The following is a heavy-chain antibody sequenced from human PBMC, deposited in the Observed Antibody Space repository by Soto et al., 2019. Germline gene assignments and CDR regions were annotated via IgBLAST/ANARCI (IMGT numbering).Heavy chain of an antibody. D-gene: IGHD4-17*01. V-gene: IGHV3-23*01. J-gene: IGHJ4*02. CDR3: AKDLLTTGIMFDS. CDR2: ISGSDDST. CDR1: GFTLSSYA. Sequence: EVQLLESGGGLVQPGGSLRLSCAASGFTLSSYAMSWVRQAPGKGLEGVSIISGSDDSTYYADSVKGRFTISRDNSKNPLYLQMNSLRAADTPIYCCAKDLLTTGIMFDSWGQGTLVTVSS.